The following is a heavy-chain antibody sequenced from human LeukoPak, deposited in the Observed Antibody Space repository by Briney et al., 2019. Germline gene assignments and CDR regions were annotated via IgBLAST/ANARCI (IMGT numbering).Heavy chain of an antibody. CDR3: ARGGGLDV. CDR1: GFTFSSYW. D-gene: IGHD3-16*01. Sequence: PGGSLRLSCAASGFTFSSYWMNWARQAPGKGLEWVAIINHNGNVNYYVDSVKGRFTISRDNAKNSLYLQMSNLRAEDTAVYFCARGGGLDVWGQGATVTVSS. J-gene: IGHJ6*02. CDR2: INHNGNVN. V-gene: IGHV3-7*03.